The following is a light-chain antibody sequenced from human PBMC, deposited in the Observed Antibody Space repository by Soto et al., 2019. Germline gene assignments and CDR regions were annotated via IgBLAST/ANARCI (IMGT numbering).Light chain of an antibody. CDR2: AAS. CDR1: QGVSSS. CDR3: QQLSTYPLT. Sequence: IQLTQSPSSLSASVGDRVTITCRASQGVSSSLAWYQQKRGRAPKLLIFAASTLESGVPSRFSGGGSGIDFTLTITSLQPEDSATYFCQQLSTYPLTFGGGTTVEIK. V-gene: IGKV1-9*01. J-gene: IGKJ4*01.